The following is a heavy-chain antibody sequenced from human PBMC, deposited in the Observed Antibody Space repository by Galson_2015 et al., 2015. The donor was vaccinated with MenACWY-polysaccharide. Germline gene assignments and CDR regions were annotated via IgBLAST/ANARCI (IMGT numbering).Heavy chain of an antibody. CDR2: IRGKSCNDVR. CDR1: GVTGTSTA. J-gene: IGHJ6*04. CDR3: YCGPDSAGWVDV. V-gene: IGHV3-73*01. D-gene: IGHD2-21*01. Sequence: ALRLSCAASGVTGTSTAGHWVRQASGKGLEWVGRIRGKSCNDVRAYTPAAGGRHMMLRDDSENAAYLQMKSLKSEDTAMYYCYCGPDSAGWVDVWGKGTTVTVSS.